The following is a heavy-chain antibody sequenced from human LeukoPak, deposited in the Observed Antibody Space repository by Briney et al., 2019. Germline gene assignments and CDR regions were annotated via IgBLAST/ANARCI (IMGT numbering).Heavy chain of an antibody. Sequence: SETLSLTCAVYGGSFSGYYWSWIRQPPGKGLEWIGEINHSGSTNYSPSLKSRVTISVDTSKNQFSLKLSSVTAADTAVYYCARERGVGIQLWSRPFDYWGQGTLVTVSS. J-gene: IGHJ4*02. D-gene: IGHD5-18*01. CDR3: ARERGVGIQLWSRPFDY. CDR2: INHSGST. CDR1: GGSFSGYY. V-gene: IGHV4-34*01.